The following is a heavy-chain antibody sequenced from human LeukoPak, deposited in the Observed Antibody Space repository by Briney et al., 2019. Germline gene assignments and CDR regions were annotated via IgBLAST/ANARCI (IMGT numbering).Heavy chain of an antibody. V-gene: IGHV1-8*01. CDR2: TNPNSGNT. J-gene: IGHJ6*02. Sequence: GASVKVSCKASGYTFTSYDINWVRQATGQGLEWMGWTNPNSGNTGYAQKFQGRVTMTRNTSISTAYMELSSLRSEDTAVYYCARGGGERHYYYYYGMDVWGQGTTVTVSS. CDR1: GYTFTSYD. CDR3: ARGGGERHYYYYYGMDV. D-gene: IGHD5-24*01.